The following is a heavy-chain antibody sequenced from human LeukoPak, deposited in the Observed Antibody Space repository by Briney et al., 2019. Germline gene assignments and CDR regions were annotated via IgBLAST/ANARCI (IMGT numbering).Heavy chain of an antibody. CDR1: GGTFSSYA. J-gene: IGHJ4*02. Sequence: SVKVSSAASGGTFSSYAISWVRQAPGQGLEWMGRIIPILGIANYAQKLQGRVTMTTDTSTSTAYMELRSLRSDDTAVYYCARDLKIGLTPNYFDYWGQGTLVTVSS. CDR2: IIPILGIA. V-gene: IGHV1-69*04. D-gene: IGHD3-22*01. CDR3: ARDLKIGLTPNYFDY.